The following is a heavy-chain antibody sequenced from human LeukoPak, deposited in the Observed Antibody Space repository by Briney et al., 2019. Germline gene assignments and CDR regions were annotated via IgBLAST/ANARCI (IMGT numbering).Heavy chain of an antibody. CDR1: GGSISRYY. CDR2: IYYSGST. V-gene: IGHV4-59*01. CDR3: ASSYDSSAPSGY. J-gene: IGHJ4*02. Sequence: SETLSLTCTVSGGSISRYYWSWIRQPPGKGLEWVGYIYYSGSTNYNPSLKSRVTISVDTSKNQFSLKLSSVTAADTAVYYCASSYDSSAPSGYWGQGTLVTVSS. D-gene: IGHD3-22*01.